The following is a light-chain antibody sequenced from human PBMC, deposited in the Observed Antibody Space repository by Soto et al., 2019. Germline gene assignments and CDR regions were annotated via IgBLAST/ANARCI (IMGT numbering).Light chain of an antibody. CDR1: QRIDSY. CDR2: AAS. V-gene: IGKV1-39*01. Sequence: DIQMTQSPSTLSASVGDRVTITCRASQRIDSYLSWYQHKPGKAPKLLIYAASTLQSGVPSRFSGSGSGTDFTLTISGLQSEDSATYYCQQSYTTPRTFGLGTKVDI. J-gene: IGKJ1*01. CDR3: QQSYTTPRT.